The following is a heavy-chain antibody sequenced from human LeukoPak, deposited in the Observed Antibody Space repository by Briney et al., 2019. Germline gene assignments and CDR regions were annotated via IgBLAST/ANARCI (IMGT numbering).Heavy chain of an antibody. CDR2: ISSSSSYI. Sequence: GGSLRLSCAASGFTFSSYSMNWVRQAPGKGLEWVSSISSSSSYIYYADSVKGRFNISRDNAKNSLYLQMNSLRAEDTAVYYCARPHYYDSSGYYYLFDYWGQGTLVTVSS. CDR3: ARPHYYDSSGYYYLFDY. V-gene: IGHV3-21*01. D-gene: IGHD3-22*01. CDR1: GFTFSSYS. J-gene: IGHJ4*02.